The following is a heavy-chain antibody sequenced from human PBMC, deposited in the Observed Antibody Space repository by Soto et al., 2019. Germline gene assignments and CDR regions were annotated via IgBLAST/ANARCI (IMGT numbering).Heavy chain of an antibody. CDR1: GGSISSSNW. D-gene: IGHD2-15*01. CDR2: IYHSGTT. Sequence: SETLSLTCAVSGGSISSSNWWNWVRQPPGKGLEWIGEIYHSGTTNYNPSLKSRVTISVDKSKNQFSLNLSSVTAADTAVYYCARDVVGYCIFNRCPRPLHYNGVDVWGQGTTVTVSS. V-gene: IGHV4-4*02. CDR3: ARDVVGYCIFNRCPRPLHYNGVDV. J-gene: IGHJ6*02.